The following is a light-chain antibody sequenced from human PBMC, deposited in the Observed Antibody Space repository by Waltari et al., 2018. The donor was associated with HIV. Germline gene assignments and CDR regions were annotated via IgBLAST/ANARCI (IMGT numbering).Light chain of an antibody. J-gene: IGLJ1*01. CDR1: SRDVGGYNY. V-gene: IGLV2-14*01. CDR2: EVS. CDR3: SSYTSSSTLYV. Sequence: QSALTQPASVSGSPGQSITISCTGTSRDVGGYNYVSWYQQHPGKAPKLIIYEVSNRPSGISNRFSVSKSGNPASLTISGLQAEDEADYYCSSYTSSSTLYVFGTGTKVTVL.